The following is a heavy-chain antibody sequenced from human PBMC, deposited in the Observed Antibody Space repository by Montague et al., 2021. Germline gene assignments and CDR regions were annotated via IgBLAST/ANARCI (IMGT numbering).Heavy chain of an antibody. CDR1: GFTFSSYW. J-gene: IGHJ4*02. CDR2: ISTDGSST. CDR3: TFYKFRETPRGFDY. D-gene: IGHD3-10*01. Sequence: SLRLSCAASGFTFSSYWMHWVRQAPGKGLVWVSRISTDGSSTTYTDSVKGRFTTSRDNAKNMLYLQMNSLRAEDTAVYYCTFYKFRETPRGFDYWGQGTLVNVSA. V-gene: IGHV3-74*01.